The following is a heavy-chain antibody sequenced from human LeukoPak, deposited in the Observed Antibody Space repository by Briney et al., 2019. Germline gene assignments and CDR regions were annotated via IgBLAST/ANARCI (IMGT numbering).Heavy chain of an antibody. D-gene: IGHD3-10*01. Sequence: KSSETLSFICSFSGVPPSSRFYYWPGIRQPPGKGREWMASIYYSGTTYYNPSLKSRVTISVDTSKNQFSLKLSSVTAADTAVYYCARLGLWVGSGGYYFGHWPQGILVTVSS. CDR3: ARLGLWVGSGGYYFGH. CDR2: IYYSGTT. J-gene: IGHJ4*02. V-gene: IGHV4-39*01. CDR1: GVPPSSRFYY.